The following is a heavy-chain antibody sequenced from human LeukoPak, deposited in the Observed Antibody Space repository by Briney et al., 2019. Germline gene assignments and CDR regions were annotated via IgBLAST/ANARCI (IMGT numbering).Heavy chain of an antibody. V-gene: IGHV3-48*01. CDR3: VRDNSRVQSLVVIY. J-gene: IGHJ4*02. D-gene: IGHD3-22*01. Sequence: GGSLRLSCAASGFTFSTYNMNWVRQAPGKGLEWISYINADSSTIQYADSVRGRFTTSRDNAKNSLYLQMNSLRAEDTAVYYCVRDNSRVQSLVVIYWGQGSLVTVSS. CDR1: GFTFSTYN. CDR2: INADSSTI.